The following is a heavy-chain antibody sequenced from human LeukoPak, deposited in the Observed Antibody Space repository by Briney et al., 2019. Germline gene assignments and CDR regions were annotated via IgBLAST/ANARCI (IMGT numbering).Heavy chain of an antibody. CDR1: GYSFTTHW. CDR3: ARLKPLRGIPYFDY. CDR2: IYPGDSDT. J-gene: IGHJ4*02. D-gene: IGHD3-16*01. V-gene: IGHV5-51*01. Sequence: GESLKISCKASGYSFTTHWIGWVRQMPGKGLEWMGIIYPGDSDTRYSPSFQGHVTISADKSISTAYLQWSSLKASDTAVYYCARLKPLRGIPYFDYWGQGTLVTVSS.